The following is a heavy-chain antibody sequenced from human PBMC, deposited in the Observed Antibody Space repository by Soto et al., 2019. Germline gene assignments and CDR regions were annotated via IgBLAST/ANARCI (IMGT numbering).Heavy chain of an antibody. V-gene: IGHV3-30-3*01. Sequence: QVQLVESGGGVVQPGRSLRLSCAASGFTFSSYAVHWVRQAPGKGLEWVAVISYDGSNKYYADSVKGRFTISRDNSKNTLYLQMNSLRAEDTAVYYCARDPTWNSSSWYYFDYWGQGTLVTVSS. CDR2: ISYDGSNK. CDR1: GFTFSSYA. J-gene: IGHJ4*02. D-gene: IGHD6-13*01. CDR3: ARDPTWNSSSWYYFDY.